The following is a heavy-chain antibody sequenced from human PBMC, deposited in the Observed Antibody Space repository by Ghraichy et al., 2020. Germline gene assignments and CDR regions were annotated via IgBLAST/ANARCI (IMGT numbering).Heavy chain of an antibody. J-gene: IGHJ4*02. V-gene: IGHV3-23*01. CDR1: GFSFRSYA. Sequence: GGSLRLSCAVSGFSFRSYAMTWVRQSPGKGLEWVATISHRGEKSYYADSMKGRFTISRDNSNTTLFLHMDNLRAEDTAIYLCAKSLFDSTGLYYDGREQDSFDYWGLGTLVTVSP. CDR3: AKSLFDSTGLYYDGREQDSFDY. D-gene: IGHD3-22*01. CDR2: ISHRGEKS.